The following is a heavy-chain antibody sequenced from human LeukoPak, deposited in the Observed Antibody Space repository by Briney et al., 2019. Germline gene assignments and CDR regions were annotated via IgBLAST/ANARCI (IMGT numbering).Heavy chain of an antibody. Sequence: GGSLRLFCAASGFTFSSYAMHWVRQAPGKGLEWVAVISYDGSNKYYADSVKGRFTISRDNSKNTLYLQMNSLRAEDTAVYYCARVPPYSGSHGAMDVWGKGTTVTVSS. CDR2: ISYDGSNK. CDR3: ARVPPYSGSHGAMDV. D-gene: IGHD1-26*01. V-gene: IGHV3-30*01. J-gene: IGHJ6*04. CDR1: GFTFSSYA.